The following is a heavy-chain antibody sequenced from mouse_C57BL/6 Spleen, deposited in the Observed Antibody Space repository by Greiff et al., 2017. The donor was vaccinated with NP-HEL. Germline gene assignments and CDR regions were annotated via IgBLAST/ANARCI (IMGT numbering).Heavy chain of an antibody. Sequence: VQLQQSGPELVKPGASVKIPCKASGYTFTDYNMDWVKQSHGKSLEWIGDINPNNGGTIYNQKFKGKATLTADKSSSTAYMQLSSLTSEDSAVYFCARGPYGSGGFAYWGQGTLVTVSA. D-gene: IGHD1-1*01. CDR2: INPNNGGT. V-gene: IGHV1-18*01. CDR3: ARGPYGSGGFAY. CDR1: GYTFTDYN. J-gene: IGHJ3*01.